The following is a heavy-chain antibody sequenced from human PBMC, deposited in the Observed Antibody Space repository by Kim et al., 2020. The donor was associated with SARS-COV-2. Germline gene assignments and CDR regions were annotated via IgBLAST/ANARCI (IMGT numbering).Heavy chain of an antibody. V-gene: IGHV4-34*01. J-gene: IGHJ4*02. D-gene: IGHD6-13*01. CDR3: ARERKEAETKSTYSSSLTYFDY. Sequence: SETLSLTCAVYGGSFSGYYWSWIRQPPGKGLEWIGEINHSGSTNYNPSLKSRVTISVDTSKNQFSLKLSSVTAADTAVYYCARERKEAETKSTYSSSLTYFDYWGQGTLVTVSS. CDR2: INHSGST. CDR1: GGSFSGYY.